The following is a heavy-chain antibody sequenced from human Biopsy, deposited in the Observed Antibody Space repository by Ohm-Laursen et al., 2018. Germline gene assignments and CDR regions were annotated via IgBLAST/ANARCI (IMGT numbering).Heavy chain of an antibody. J-gene: IGHJ4*02. V-gene: IGHV4-61*01. CDR2: ISYSGST. D-gene: IGHD3-16*01. Sequence: SETLSLTCAVSGGSVNSDSSYWSWIRQPPGKGLEWIGYISYSGSTKYNPSLKSPVTISVDTSKNQFSLKLSFVTAADTAVYYCASYSHHYYDFDYWGQGTLVTVSS. CDR3: ASYSHHYYDFDY. CDR1: GGSVNSDSSY.